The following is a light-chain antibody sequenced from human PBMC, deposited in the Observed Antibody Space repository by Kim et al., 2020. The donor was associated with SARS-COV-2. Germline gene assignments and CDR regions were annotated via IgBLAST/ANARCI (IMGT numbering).Light chain of an antibody. J-gene: IGLJ2*01. Sequence: SSELTQDPAVSVALGQTVRITCQGDSLRSYYATWXQQKPGQAPIVVIYGKNNRPSGIPDRFSGSSSGNTASLTITGTQAGDEADYYCNSRDSNDYVVFGG. V-gene: IGLV3-19*01. CDR2: GKN. CDR1: SLRSYY. CDR3: NSRDSNDYVV.